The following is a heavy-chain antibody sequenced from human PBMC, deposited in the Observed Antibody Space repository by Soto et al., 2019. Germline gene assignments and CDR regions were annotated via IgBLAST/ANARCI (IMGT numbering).Heavy chain of an antibody. Sequence: TLSLTCTVSGDSVSSVGFHWAWLRRPPGKGLEWIGYIYNGGSTYYRPSLESRMHMSLDATRSHYSLRLTSVTAADTAVYFCARAPVGLDTISYFDYWGQGKLVTVSS. CDR1: GDSVSSVGFH. V-gene: IGHV4-30-4*01. CDR2: IYNGGST. J-gene: IGHJ4*02. D-gene: IGHD3-3*01. CDR3: ARAPVGLDTISYFDY.